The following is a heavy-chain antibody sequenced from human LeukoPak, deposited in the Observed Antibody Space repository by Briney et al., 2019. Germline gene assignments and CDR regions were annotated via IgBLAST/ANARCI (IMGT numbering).Heavy chain of an antibody. Sequence: SETLSLTCAVYGGSFSGYYWSWIRQPPGKGLEWIGEINHSGSTNYNPSLKSRVTISVDTSKNQFSLKLSSVTAADTAVYYCARGPTYYAILTGYHNWFDPWGQGTLVTVSS. J-gene: IGHJ5*02. CDR3: ARGPTYYAILTGYHNWFDP. V-gene: IGHV4-34*01. CDR1: GGSFSGYY. CDR2: INHSGST. D-gene: IGHD3-9*01.